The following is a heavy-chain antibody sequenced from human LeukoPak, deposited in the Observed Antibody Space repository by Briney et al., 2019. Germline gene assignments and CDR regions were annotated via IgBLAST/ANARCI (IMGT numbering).Heavy chain of an antibody. Sequence: PGGSLRLSCAASRFTFSSYVMHWVRQAPGKGLVWVVVISYDGSYKFYADSVKGRFTISRDNSKNTLYLQMNSLRAEDTAVYYCAKAPDGSWFLDYWGQGTLVTVSS. J-gene: IGHJ4*02. CDR1: RFTFSSYV. V-gene: IGHV3-30*04. CDR3: AKAPDGSWFLDY. CDR2: ISYDGSYK. D-gene: IGHD6-13*01.